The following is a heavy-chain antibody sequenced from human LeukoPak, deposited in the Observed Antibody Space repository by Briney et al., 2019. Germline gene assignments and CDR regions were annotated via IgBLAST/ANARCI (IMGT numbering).Heavy chain of an antibody. CDR1: GFTFSSYG. CDR3: ARAHYYDSSGYYSSPFDY. Sequence: GGSLRLSCAASGFTFSSYGMHWVRQAPGKGLEWVAVISYDGSNKYYADSVKGRFTISRDNSKNTLYLQMNSLRAEDTAVYYCARAHYYDSSGYYSSPFDYWGQGTLVTVSS. CDR2: ISYDGSNK. J-gene: IGHJ4*02. D-gene: IGHD3-22*01. V-gene: IGHV3-30*03.